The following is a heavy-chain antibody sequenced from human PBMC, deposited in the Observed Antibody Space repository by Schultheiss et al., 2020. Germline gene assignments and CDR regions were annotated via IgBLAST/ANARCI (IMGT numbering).Heavy chain of an antibody. CDR2: IYYSGST. CDR3: ARYYDFWSAARYLDV. J-gene: IGHJ6*02. D-gene: IGHD3-3*01. Sequence: SETLSLTCTVSGGSISSGGYYWSWIRQHPGKGLEWIGYIYYSGSTYYNPSLKSRVTISVDTSKNQFSLKLSSVTAADTAVYYCARYYDFWSAARYLDVWGQGTTVTVSS. CDR1: GGSISSGGYY. V-gene: IGHV4-31*03.